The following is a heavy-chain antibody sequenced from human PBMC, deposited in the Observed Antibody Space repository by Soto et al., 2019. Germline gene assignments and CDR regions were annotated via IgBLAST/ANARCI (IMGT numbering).Heavy chain of an antibody. D-gene: IGHD2-2*01. CDR2: ISYDGRNK. Sequence: GGSLRLSCAASGFTFSSYGMHWVRQAPGKGLEWVAVISYDGRNKYYADSVKGRFTISRDNSKNTLYLQMNSLRAEDTAVYYCAKGVGGPAVHYYYYYMDVWGKGTTVTVSS. CDR1: GFTFSSYG. J-gene: IGHJ6*03. CDR3: AKGVGGPAVHYYYYYMDV. V-gene: IGHV3-30*18.